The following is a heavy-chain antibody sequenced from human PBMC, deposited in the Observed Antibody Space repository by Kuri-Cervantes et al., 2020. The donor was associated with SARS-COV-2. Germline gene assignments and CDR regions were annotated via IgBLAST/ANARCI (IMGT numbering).Heavy chain of an antibody. V-gene: IGHV4-59*11. CDR2: IYYSGST. CDR3: AREEGKGSSWYGYYFDY. CDR1: GGSISSHY. J-gene: IGHJ4*02. Sequence: ESLKISCTVSGGSISSHYWSWIRQPPGKGLEWIGYIYYSGSTNYNPSLKSRVTISVDTSKNQFSLKLSSVTAADTAVYYCAREEGKGSSWYGYYFDYWGQGTLVTVSS. D-gene: IGHD6-13*01.